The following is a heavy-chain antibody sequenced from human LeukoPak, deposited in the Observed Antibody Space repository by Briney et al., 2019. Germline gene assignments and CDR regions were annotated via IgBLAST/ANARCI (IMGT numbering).Heavy chain of an antibody. V-gene: IGHV4-39*01. J-gene: IGHJ4*02. CDR1: GGSISSSSYY. D-gene: IGHD5-18*01. CDR3: ARCPDGYSYGRDY. Sequence: PSETLSLTCTVSGGSISSSSYYWGWIRQPPGKGLEWIGSIYYSGSTYYNPSLKSRVTISVDTSKNQFSLKLSSVTAADTAVYYCARCPDGYSYGRDYWGQGTLVTVSS. CDR2: IYYSGST.